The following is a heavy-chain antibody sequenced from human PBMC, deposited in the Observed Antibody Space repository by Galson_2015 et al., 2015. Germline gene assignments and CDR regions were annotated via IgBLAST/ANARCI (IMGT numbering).Heavy chain of an antibody. CDR2: ISGSGGDT. J-gene: IGHJ6*02. Sequence: SLRLSCAASGFTFPTYAVTWVRQAPGKGLEWVSGISGSGGDTYYADSVKGRFTISRDNSKHTVYLQMNSLRAEDTAVYFCAKSILELRHYYYGMDVWGQGTTVTVSS. V-gene: IGHV3-23*01. CDR1: GFTFPTYA. D-gene: IGHD1-7*01. CDR3: AKSILELRHYYYGMDV.